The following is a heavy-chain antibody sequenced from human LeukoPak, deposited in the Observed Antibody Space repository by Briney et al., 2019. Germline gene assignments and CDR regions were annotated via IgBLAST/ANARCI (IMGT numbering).Heavy chain of an antibody. CDR1: GYTFTGYY. J-gene: IGHJ6*03. D-gene: IGHD5-12*01. Sequence: ASVKVSCKASGYTFTGYYMHWVRQAPGQGLEWMGIINPSGGSTSYAQKFQGRVTMTRDMSTSTVYMELSSLRSEDTAVYYCARGGSGYDYYYYYMDVWGKGTTVTVSS. CDR3: ARGGSGYDYYYYYMDV. CDR2: INPSGGST. V-gene: IGHV1-46*01.